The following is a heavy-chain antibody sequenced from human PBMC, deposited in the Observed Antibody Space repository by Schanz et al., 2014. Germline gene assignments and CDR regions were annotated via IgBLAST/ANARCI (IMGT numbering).Heavy chain of an antibody. CDR2: INQDGSEK. V-gene: IGHV3-7*01. CDR1: GFTFSSYC. D-gene: IGHD1-1*01. J-gene: IGHJ4*02. Sequence: EVQLVESGGGLVQPGGSLRLSCAASGFTFSSYCINWVRQAPGKGLEWVANINQDGSEKYYVDSVKGRFTISRDNAKNVLYLQMNGQRAEDTAVVYCARDGAELYYFDGWGQGTLVTVSS. CDR3: ARDGAELYYFDG.